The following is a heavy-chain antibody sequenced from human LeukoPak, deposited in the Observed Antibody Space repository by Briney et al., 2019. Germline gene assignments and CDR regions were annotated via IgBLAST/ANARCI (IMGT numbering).Heavy chain of an antibody. CDR2: INPNSGGT. V-gene: IGHV1-2*02. J-gene: IGHJ4*02. Sequence: ASVTVSCKASGYTFTCYYMHWVRQAPGQGLEWMGWINPNSGGTNYAQKFQGRVTMTRDTSISTAYMELSRLRSDDTAVYYCARLRIYYDSSGLLRGFDYWGQGTLVTVSS. CDR1: GYTFTCYY. CDR3: ARLRIYYDSSGLLRGFDY. D-gene: IGHD3-22*01.